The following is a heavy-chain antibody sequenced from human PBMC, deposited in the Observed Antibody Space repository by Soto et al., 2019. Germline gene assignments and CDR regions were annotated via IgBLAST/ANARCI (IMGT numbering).Heavy chain of an antibody. CDR1: GYRFTRYW. D-gene: IGHD1-1*01. Sequence: ADSLKISGNGSGYRFTRYWISWVRQMPGKGLEWMGRIDPSDSYTNYSPSFQGHVTISADKSISTAYLQWSSLKASDTAMYYCAREDGHQLQSGMDTWGQGPPVTLAS. CDR3: AREDGHQLQSGMDT. V-gene: IGHV5-10-1*01. CDR2: IDPSDSYT. J-gene: IGHJ6*02.